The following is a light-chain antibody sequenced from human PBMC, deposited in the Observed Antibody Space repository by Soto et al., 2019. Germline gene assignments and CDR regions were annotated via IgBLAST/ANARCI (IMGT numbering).Light chain of an antibody. CDR3: SSYTSRSTQV. CDR1: SSDVGGYNY. Sequence: QSALTQPASVSGSPGQSITISCTGTSSDVGGYNYVSWFQQHPDKAPKLLIYEVNNLPSGVSDRFSGSKSDNTASLTISGLQPGDEADYYCSSYTSRSTQVFGTGTKVTVL. J-gene: IGLJ1*01. V-gene: IGLV2-14*01. CDR2: EVN.